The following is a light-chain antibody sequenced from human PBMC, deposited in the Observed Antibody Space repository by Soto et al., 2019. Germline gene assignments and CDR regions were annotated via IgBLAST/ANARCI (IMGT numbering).Light chain of an antibody. V-gene: IGKV3D-15*01. J-gene: IGKJ5*01. CDR3: QQYNYWPIT. CDR1: QGIGTN. CDR2: GAS. Sequence: EIVMTQSPATLSVSPGERATLSCRATQGIGTNLAWYQQRPGQAPRLPIYGASTRATGNPARFSGSASGTEFTLNITSLQSEDFAVYYCQQYNYWPITFGQGTRLEIK.